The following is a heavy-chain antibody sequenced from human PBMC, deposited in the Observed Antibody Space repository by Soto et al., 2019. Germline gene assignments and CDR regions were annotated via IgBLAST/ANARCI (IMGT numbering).Heavy chain of an antibody. CDR3: ARDLDVVVPAASFSSSP. CDR2: INTYNGNT. V-gene: IGHV1-18*01. J-gene: IGHJ5*02. CDR1: GYTFTSYG. D-gene: IGHD2-2*01. Sequence: ASVKVSCKASGYTFTSYGFSWVRQAPGQGLEWMGWINTYNGNTNYAQKLQGRVTMTADTSTSTAYMELRSLRSGDTAVYYCARDLDVVVPAASFSSSPWGQGTLVTVSS.